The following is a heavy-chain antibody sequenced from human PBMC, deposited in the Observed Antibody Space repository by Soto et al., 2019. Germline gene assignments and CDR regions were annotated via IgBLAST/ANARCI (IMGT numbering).Heavy chain of an antibody. Sequence: SETLSLTCTVSGGSISSSSYYWGWIRQPPGKGLEWIGSIYYSGSTYYNPSLMSRVTISVDTSKNQFSLKLSSVTAADTAVYYCARDYCSGGSCYQSNWFDPWGQGTLVTVSS. J-gene: IGHJ5*02. D-gene: IGHD2-15*01. CDR3: ARDYCSGGSCYQSNWFDP. V-gene: IGHV4-39*01. CDR2: IYYSGST. CDR1: GGSISSSSYY.